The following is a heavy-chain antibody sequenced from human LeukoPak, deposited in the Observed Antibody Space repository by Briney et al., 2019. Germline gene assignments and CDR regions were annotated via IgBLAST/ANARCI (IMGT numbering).Heavy chain of an antibody. V-gene: IGHV4-34*01. Sequence: PSETLSLTCAVYGGSFSGYYWSWIRQPPGKGLEWIGEINHSGSTNYNPSLKSRVTTSVDTSKNQFSLKLSSVTAADTAVYYCARGRVAPTRYCSGGSCRSYFDYWGQGTLVTVSS. CDR1: GGSFSGYY. CDR3: ARGRVAPTRYCSGGSCRSYFDY. J-gene: IGHJ4*02. CDR2: INHSGST. D-gene: IGHD2-15*01.